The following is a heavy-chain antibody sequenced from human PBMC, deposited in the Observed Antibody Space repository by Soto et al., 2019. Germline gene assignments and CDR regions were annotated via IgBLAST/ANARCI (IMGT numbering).Heavy chain of an antibody. V-gene: IGHV1-58*02. Sequence: QMQLVQSGPEVKKPGTSVKVSCKASGFTFTSSAMQWVRQARGQRLEWIGWIVVGSGNTNYAQKCQERXXIXRXXSTSPAYMELSSLRSEDTAVYYCAALWSGYSHIDYWGQGTLVTVSS. CDR1: GFTFTSSA. D-gene: IGHD3-3*01. CDR3: AALWSGYSHIDY. CDR2: IVVGSGNT. J-gene: IGHJ4*02.